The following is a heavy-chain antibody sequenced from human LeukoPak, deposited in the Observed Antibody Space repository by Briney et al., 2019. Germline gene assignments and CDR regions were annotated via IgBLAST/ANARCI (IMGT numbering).Heavy chain of an antibody. J-gene: IGHJ5*02. V-gene: IGHV4-59*08. CDR2: ISYSGST. CDR3: ARHSICFDP. Sequence: TETLSLTCTVSGGSISSYYWSWIRQPPGKGLEWIGYISYSGSTNYNPSLKSRVTISVDTSKNQFSLKLTSVTAADTAVYYCARHSICFDPWGQGTLVTVSS. CDR1: GGSISSYY.